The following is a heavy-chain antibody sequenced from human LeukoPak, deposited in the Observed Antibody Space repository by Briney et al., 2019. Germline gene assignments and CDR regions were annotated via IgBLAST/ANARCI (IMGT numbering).Heavy chain of an antibody. J-gene: IGHJ4*02. CDR1: GFTFSSYG. V-gene: IGHV3-30*18. Sequence: GGSLRLSCAASGFTFSSYGMHWVRQAPGKGLEWVAVISYDGSNKYYADSVKGRFTISRDNSKNTLYLQMNSLRAEDTAVYYCAKDYDILQHAQIDYWGQGTLVTVSS. CDR3: AKDYDILQHAQIDY. CDR2: ISYDGSNK. D-gene: IGHD3-9*01.